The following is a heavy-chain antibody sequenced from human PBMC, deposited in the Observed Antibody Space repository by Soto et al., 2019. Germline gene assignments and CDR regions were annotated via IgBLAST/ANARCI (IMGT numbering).Heavy chain of an antibody. CDR2: MNPNSGDT. V-gene: IGHV1-8*01. Sequence: ASVKVSCKASGYTFTSYDIIWVRQAAGQGLEWMGWMNPNSGDTGYAEKFQGRVTMTRNTAINTAYMDLSSLTSEDTALYYCVRGRDYGFWKGLNWFDPWGQGTLVTVSS. D-gene: IGHD3-3*01. J-gene: IGHJ5*02. CDR1: GYTFTSYD. CDR3: VRGRDYGFWKGLNWFDP.